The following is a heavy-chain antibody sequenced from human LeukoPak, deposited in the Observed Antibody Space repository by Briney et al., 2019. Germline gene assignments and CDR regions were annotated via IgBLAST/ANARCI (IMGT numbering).Heavy chain of an antibody. CDR3: ARPDSSGYYYRPFDAFDI. D-gene: IGHD3-22*01. CDR1: GGSISSYH. Sequence: SETLSLTCTVSGGSISSYHWSWIRQPRGKGLEWIENIFYSGSTNYNPSLKSRVTISVDTSKNQFSLKLSSVTAADTAVYYCARPDSSGYYYRPFDAFDIWGQGTMVTVSS. J-gene: IGHJ3*02. V-gene: IGHV4-59*08. CDR2: IFYSGST.